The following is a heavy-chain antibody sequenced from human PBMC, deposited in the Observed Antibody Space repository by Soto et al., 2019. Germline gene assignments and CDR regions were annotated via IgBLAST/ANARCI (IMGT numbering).Heavy chain of an antibody. CDR2: VDGEESGT. CDR1: GFTFTNYW. V-gene: IGHV3-74*01. D-gene: IGHD1-26*01. CDR3: GSVFEH. J-gene: IGHJ4*02. Sequence: EVQLVESGGGLVQPGGSLRLSCAASGFTFTNYWIHWVRQAPGKGLQWVARVDGEESGTSYADSVKGRFTISRDNAKNTLSLQMNSLRADDTAVYYCGSVFEHWGWGTLVTVSS.